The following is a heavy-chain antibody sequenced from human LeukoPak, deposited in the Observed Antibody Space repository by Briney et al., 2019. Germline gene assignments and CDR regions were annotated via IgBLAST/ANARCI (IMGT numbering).Heavy chain of an antibody. V-gene: IGHV4-30-4*08. Sequence: SETLSLTCTVSGDSISSADYYWTWICQPPGKGLELVGFIYYSGSTKYNPSLKSRVTISAATSKTQFSLRLSYATAADTAVYYCARIRRPHWYLDLWGRGTLVTVSS. CDR3: ARIRRPHWYLDL. J-gene: IGHJ2*01. D-gene: IGHD3-3*01. CDR2: IYYSGST. CDR1: GDSISSADYY.